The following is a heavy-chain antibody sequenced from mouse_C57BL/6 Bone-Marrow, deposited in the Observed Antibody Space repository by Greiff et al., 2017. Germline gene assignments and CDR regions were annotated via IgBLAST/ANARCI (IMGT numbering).Heavy chain of an antibody. CDR3: TTWDGAMDY. D-gene: IGHD4-1*01. Sequence: EVQLKQSGAELVRPGASVKLSCTASGFNIKDDYMHWVKQRPEQGLEWIGWIDPENGDTEYASKFQGKATITADTSSNTAYLQLSSLTSEDTAVYYCTTWDGAMDYWGQGTSVTVSS. V-gene: IGHV14-4*01. CDR2: IDPENGDT. J-gene: IGHJ4*01. CDR1: GFNIKDDY.